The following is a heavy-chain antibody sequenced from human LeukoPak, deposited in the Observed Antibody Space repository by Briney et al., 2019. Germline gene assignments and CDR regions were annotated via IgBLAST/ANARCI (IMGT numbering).Heavy chain of an antibody. J-gene: IGHJ4*02. CDR1: GYTFTSYD. CDR3: ARFPIAARPSDQFDY. D-gene: IGHD6-6*01. V-gene: IGHV1-2*02. CDR2: INPNSGGT. Sequence: ASVKVSCKASGYTFTSYDINWVRQAPGQGLEWMGWINPNSGGTNYAQKFQGRVTMTRDTSISTAYMELSRLRSDDTAVYYCARFPIAARPSDQFDYWGQGTLVTVSS.